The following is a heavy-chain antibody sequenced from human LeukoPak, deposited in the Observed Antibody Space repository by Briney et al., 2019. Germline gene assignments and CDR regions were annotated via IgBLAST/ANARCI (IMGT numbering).Heavy chain of an antibody. CDR1: GYTFTSFG. CDR3: ARDTNWNYDHFDY. Sequence: GASVKVSGMASGYTFTSFGISWVRPAPGQGLEWMGWINPNSGGTNYAQKFQGRVTMTRDTSISTAYMELSRLRSDDTAVYYCARDTNWNYDHFDYWGQGTLVTVSS. J-gene: IGHJ4*02. V-gene: IGHV1-2*02. CDR2: INPNSGGT. D-gene: IGHD1-7*01.